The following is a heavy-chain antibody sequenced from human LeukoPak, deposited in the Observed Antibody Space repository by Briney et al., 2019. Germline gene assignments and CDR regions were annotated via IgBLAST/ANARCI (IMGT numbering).Heavy chain of an antibody. Sequence: GGSLRPSCAASGFTFSSYAMSWVRQAPGKGLEWVAATSSSDAGTYHADSVRGRFTISRDNSKNTLYLQMNSLRAEDAAVYYCARAPVTSCRGAYCYPFDYWGQGTLVTVSS. CDR3: ARAPVTSCRGAYCYPFDY. J-gene: IGHJ4*02. D-gene: IGHD2-21*01. CDR1: GFTFSSYA. V-gene: IGHV3-23*01. CDR2: TSSSDAGT.